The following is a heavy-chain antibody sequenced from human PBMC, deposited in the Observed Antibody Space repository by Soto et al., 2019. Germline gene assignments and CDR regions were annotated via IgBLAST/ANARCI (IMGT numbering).Heavy chain of an antibody. CDR1: GYTFTSYD. D-gene: IGHD3-3*01. CDR3: ARLIFVVGDFDY. Sequence: QVQLVQSGAEVKKPGASVKVSCKASGYTFTSYDINWVRQATGQGLEWMGWMNPTSGNTGYAQKFQGRVTMTRNTSISTAYMELSSLRSDDTAVYYCARLIFVVGDFDYWGQGTLVTVSS. J-gene: IGHJ4*02. V-gene: IGHV1-8*01. CDR2: MNPTSGNT.